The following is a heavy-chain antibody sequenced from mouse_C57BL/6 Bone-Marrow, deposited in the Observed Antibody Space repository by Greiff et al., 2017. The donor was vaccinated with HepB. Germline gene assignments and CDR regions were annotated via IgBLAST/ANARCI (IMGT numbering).Heavy chain of an antibody. CDR3: TRDRFDYYFDY. Sequence: EVKLVESGGDLVKPGGSLKLSCAASGFTFSTSGMSWVRQTPDKRLEWVATINTGGNYTYYPDSVKGRFTISKDTAKNTLFLLMNSLKSEDSAIYYCTRDRFDYYFDYWGQGTTLTVSS. V-gene: IGHV5-6*02. D-gene: IGHD2-14*01. CDR2: INTGGNYT. J-gene: IGHJ2*01. CDR1: GFTFSTSG.